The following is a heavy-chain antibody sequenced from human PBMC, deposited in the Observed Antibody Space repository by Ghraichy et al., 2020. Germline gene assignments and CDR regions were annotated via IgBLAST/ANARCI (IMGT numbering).Heavy chain of an antibody. D-gene: IGHD2-15*01. V-gene: IGHV1-69*04. CDR1: GGTFSSYA. J-gene: IGHJ6*03. Sequence: SVKVSCKASGGTFSSYAISWVRQAPGQGLEWMGRIIPILGIANYAQKFQGRVTITADKSTSTAYMELSSLRSEDTAVYYCARDHPLKSQGYYYYYMDVWGKGTTVTVSS. CDR3: ARDHPLKSQGYYYYYMDV. CDR2: IIPILGIA.